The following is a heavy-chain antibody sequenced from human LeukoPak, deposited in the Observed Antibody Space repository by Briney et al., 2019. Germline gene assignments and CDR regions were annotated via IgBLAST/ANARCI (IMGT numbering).Heavy chain of an antibody. Sequence: ASVKVSCKASGYTFTSYDINWVRQATGQGLEWMGWMNPNSGNTGYAQKFQGRVTITRNTSISTAYMELSSLRSEDTAVYYCARGIGAALRLWYFDLWGRGTLVTVSS. V-gene: IGHV1-8*03. D-gene: IGHD6-6*01. J-gene: IGHJ2*01. CDR1: GYTFTSYD. CDR3: ARGIGAALRLWYFDL. CDR2: MNPNSGNT.